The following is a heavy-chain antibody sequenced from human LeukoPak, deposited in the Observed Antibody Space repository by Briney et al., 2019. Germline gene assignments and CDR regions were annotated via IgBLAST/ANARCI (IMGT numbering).Heavy chain of an antibody. V-gene: IGHV3-7*04. CDR1: GFTFSSYW. CDR3: ARAFIAVAVDY. J-gene: IGHJ4*02. CDR2: IKQDGSEK. Sequence: PGGSLRPSCAASGFTFSSYWMSWVRQAPGKGQEWVANIKQDGSEKYYVDSVKGRFTISRDNAKNSLYLQMNSLRAEDTAVYYCARAFIAVAVDYWGQGTLVTVSS. D-gene: IGHD6-19*01.